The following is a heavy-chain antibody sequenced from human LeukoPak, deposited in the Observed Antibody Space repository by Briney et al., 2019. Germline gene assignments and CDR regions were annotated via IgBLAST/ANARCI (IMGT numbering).Heavy chain of an antibody. Sequence: GGSLRLSCAASGFSFNYYAMNWVRQAPGKGLEWVSSIDSSSRNIYYADSVKGRFTISRDNAKNSLYLQVNSLRAEDSALYYCAREGVGGYSQAFDYWGQGTLVTVSS. V-gene: IGHV3-21*06. CDR2: IDSSSRNI. J-gene: IGHJ4*02. CDR1: GFSFNYYA. CDR3: AREGVGGYSQAFDY. D-gene: IGHD5-18*01.